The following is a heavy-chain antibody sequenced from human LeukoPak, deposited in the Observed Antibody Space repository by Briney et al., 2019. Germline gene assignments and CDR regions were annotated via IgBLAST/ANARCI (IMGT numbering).Heavy chain of an antibody. CDR2: ISGSGGST. V-gene: IGHV3-23*01. CDR3: AKGGVVVAATLFDY. CDR1: GLAFSDYW. J-gene: IGHJ4*02. Sequence: PGGSLRLSCAASGLAFSDYWMSWVRQAPGKGLEWVSAISGSGGSTYYADSVKGRFTISRDNSKNTLYLQMNSLRAEDTAVYYCAKGGVVVAATLFDYWGQGTLVTVSS. D-gene: IGHD2-15*01.